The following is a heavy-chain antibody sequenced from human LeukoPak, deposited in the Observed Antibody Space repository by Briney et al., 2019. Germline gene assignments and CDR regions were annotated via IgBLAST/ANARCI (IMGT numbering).Heavy chain of an antibody. V-gene: IGHV3-23*01. CDR2: ISGSGGST. CDR3: ARGGYGALDY. D-gene: IGHD5-12*01. J-gene: IGHJ4*02. Sequence: GGSLRLSCAASGFTFSSYGMSWVRQAPGKGLEWVSAISGSGGSTYYADSVKGRFTISRDNAKNSLYLQMNSLRAEDTAVYYCARGGYGALDYWGQGTLVTVSS. CDR1: GFTFSSYG.